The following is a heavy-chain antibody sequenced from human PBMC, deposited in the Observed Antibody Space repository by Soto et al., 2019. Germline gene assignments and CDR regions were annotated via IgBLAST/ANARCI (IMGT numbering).Heavy chain of an antibody. CDR1: GFTFSSYN. CDR2: ISSSSSYI. J-gene: IGHJ4*02. Sequence: EVQLVESGGGLVKPGGSLRLSCAASGFTFSSYNMNWVRQAPGKGLEWVSWISSSSSYIDYADSVKGRFTISRDNAKNSLYLQMNSVRAEDTAVYYCARDGARDGDFDYGGEGTLVAVSS. D-gene: IGHD7-27*01. V-gene: IGHV3-21*01. CDR3: ARDGARDGDFDY.